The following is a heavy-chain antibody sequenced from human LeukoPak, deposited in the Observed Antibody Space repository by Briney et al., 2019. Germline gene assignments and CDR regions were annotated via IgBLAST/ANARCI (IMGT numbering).Heavy chain of an antibody. V-gene: IGHV1-2*06. CDR1: GYTFTGYY. D-gene: IGHD3-10*01. Sequence: ASVKVSCTASGYTFTGYYMHWVRQAPGQGLEWMGRINPNSGGTNYAQKFQGRVTMTRDTSISTAYMELSRLRSDDTAVYYCARDRVLLWFGELLVSKQNGMDVWGQGTTVTVSS. CDR3: ARDRVLLWFGELLVSKQNGMDV. J-gene: IGHJ6*02. CDR2: INPNSGGT.